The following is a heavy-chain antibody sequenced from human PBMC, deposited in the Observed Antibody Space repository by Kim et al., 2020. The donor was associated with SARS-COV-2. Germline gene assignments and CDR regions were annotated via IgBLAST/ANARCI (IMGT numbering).Heavy chain of an antibody. V-gene: IGHV3-48*02. J-gene: IGHJ4*02. CDR3: ATDYYRSGSYAFDY. CDR1: GFTFSKYN. Sequence: GGSLRLSCAASGFTFSKYNMNWVRQAPGKGLEWISFISASSDTKYYADSVRGRFTITRDNTKSSLFLQMDSLRDEDTAVYYCATDYYRSGSYAFDYWGQGTLVTVSS. D-gene: IGHD3-10*01. CDR2: ISASSDTK.